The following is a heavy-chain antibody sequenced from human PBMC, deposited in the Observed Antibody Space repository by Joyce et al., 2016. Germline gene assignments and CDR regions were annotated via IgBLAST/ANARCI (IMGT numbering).Heavy chain of an antibody. V-gene: IGHV3-48*03. CDR2: SSSRGRTI. J-gene: IGHJ1*01. Sequence: EVQLVESGGGLVQSGGSLRLSCAASGVTFSSYEMNWVRQAPGKGLEWISYSSSRGRTIYYADSVKGRFTISRDNAKNSLYLQMSSLRGEDTAVYYCARPYCSGGTCYAYFQHWGQGTLVTVSS. D-gene: IGHD2-15*01. CDR3: ARPYCSGGTCYAYFQH. CDR1: GVTFSSYE.